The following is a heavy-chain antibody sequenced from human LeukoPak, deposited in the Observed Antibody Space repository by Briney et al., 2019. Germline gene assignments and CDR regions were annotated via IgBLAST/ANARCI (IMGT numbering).Heavy chain of an antibody. CDR3: ARGIAVAGFDY. Sequence: SQTLSLTCAISGDSVSSNSAAWSWIRQSPSRGLEWLGRTYYRSKWNNDYAVSVKSRITINPDTSKNQFSLQLNSVTPEDAAVYYCARGIAVAGFDYWGQGTLVTVSS. D-gene: IGHD6-19*01. CDR2: TYYRSKWNN. CDR1: GDSVSSNSAA. V-gene: IGHV6-1*01. J-gene: IGHJ4*02.